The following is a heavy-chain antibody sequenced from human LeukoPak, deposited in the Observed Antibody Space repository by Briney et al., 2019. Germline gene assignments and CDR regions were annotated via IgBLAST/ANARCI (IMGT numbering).Heavy chain of an antibody. CDR2: IYHSGST. CDR1: GGSISSNNW. D-gene: IGHD6-19*01. CDR3: VGGSGWYEGYFDY. J-gene: IGHJ4*02. Sequence: SETLSLTCAVSGGSISSNNWWSWVRQPPGKGLEWIGEIYHSGSTNYNPSLKSRVTISVDKSKNQFSLKLSSVTAADTAVYYCVGGSGWYEGYFDYWGQGTLVTVSS. V-gene: IGHV4-4*02.